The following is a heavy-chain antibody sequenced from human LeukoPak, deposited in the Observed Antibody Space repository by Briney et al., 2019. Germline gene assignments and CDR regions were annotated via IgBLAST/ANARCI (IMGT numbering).Heavy chain of an antibody. V-gene: IGHV4-39*01. J-gene: IGHJ4*02. CDR2: IYYSGST. Sequence: PSETLSLTCTVSGGSISSSSYYWGWIRQPPGKGLEWIGSIYYSGSTYYNPSLKSRVTISVDTSKNQFSLKLSSVTAADTAVYYCARVADYYDSSGYYTNYFDYWGQGTLVTVPS. CDR1: GGSISSSSYY. D-gene: IGHD3-22*01. CDR3: ARVADYYDSSGYYTNYFDY.